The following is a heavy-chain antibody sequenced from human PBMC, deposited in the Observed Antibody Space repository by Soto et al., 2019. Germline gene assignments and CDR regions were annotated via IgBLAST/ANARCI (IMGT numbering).Heavy chain of an antibody. Sequence: PVRSLRLSCAASGVTCSSYGMHWVRQAPGKGLEWVAVISYDGSNKYYADSVKGRFTISRDNSKNTLYLQMNSLRAEDTAVYYCAKAVSNSGYDPRHGFDIWGQGTMVTVSS. CDR3: AKAVSNSGYDPRHGFDI. D-gene: IGHD5-12*01. J-gene: IGHJ3*02. CDR1: GVTCSSYG. CDR2: ISYDGSNK. V-gene: IGHV3-30*18.